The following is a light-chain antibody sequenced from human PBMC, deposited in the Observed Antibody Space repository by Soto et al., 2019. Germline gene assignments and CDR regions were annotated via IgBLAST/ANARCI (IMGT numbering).Light chain of an antibody. V-gene: IGLV2-11*01. J-gene: IGLJ2*01. Sequence: QSVLTQPRSVSGSPGQSVTISCTGTSSDVGGYNYVSWYQQHPGKAPKLMIYDVSKRPSGVPDRFSGSKSGNTASVAISGLQAEDEADYYCCSYAGNYTLVFGGGTKVTVL. CDR2: DVS. CDR1: SSDVGGYNY. CDR3: CSYAGNYTLV.